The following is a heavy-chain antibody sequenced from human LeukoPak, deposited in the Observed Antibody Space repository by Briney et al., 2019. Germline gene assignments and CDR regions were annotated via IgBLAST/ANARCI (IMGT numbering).Heavy chain of an antibody. Sequence: GGSLRLSCAASGFTFSSYAMSWVRQAPGKGLEWVSAISGSGGSTYYADSVKGRFTISRDNSKNTLYLQMNSLRAEDTAVYYCAKEPMIVVDNGYYFDYWGQGTLVTVSS. CDR1: GFTFSSYA. V-gene: IGHV3-23*01. CDR3: AKEPMIVVDNGYYFDY. CDR2: ISGSGGST. J-gene: IGHJ4*02. D-gene: IGHD3-22*01.